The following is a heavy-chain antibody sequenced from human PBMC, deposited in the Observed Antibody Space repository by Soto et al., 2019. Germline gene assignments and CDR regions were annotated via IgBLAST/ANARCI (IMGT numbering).Heavy chain of an antibody. CDR2: ISGDGETA. Sequence: EVQLLESGGGLVQPGATLRLSCAASGLTFSRYPMNWARQAPGKGPQWVSFISGDGETAYYADSVKVRCTISRNNFRSTFDLQMNSLRVENTAMYFCLKRAGHRYFDYWGQGALARVPS. V-gene: IGHV3-23*01. J-gene: IGHJ4*02. CDR3: LKRAGHRYFDY. CDR1: GLTFSRYP.